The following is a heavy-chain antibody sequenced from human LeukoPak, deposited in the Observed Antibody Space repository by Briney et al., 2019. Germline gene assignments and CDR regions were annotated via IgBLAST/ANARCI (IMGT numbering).Heavy chain of an antibody. Sequence: RPGGSLRLSCAASGFTFSSYAMHWVRQAPGKGLEWVAVISYDGSNKYYADSVKGRFTISRDISKNTLYLQMNSLRAEDTAVYYCSRHPRMTTFGVIKKGGNWFDPWGQGTLVTVSS. CDR2: ISYDGSNK. J-gene: IGHJ5*02. CDR3: SRHPRMTTFGVIKKGGNWFDP. CDR1: GFTFSSYA. D-gene: IGHD3-3*01. V-gene: IGHV3-30*04.